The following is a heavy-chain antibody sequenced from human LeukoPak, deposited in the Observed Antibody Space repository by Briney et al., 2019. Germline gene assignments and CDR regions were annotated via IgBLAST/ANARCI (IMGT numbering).Heavy chain of an antibody. CDR3: ARLDY. V-gene: IGHV3-9*01. CDR2: ISWNSGSI. Sequence: GGSLRLSCAASGFTFDDYAMHWVRQAPGKGLEWVSGISWNSGSIGYADSVKGRFTISRDNAKNSLYLQMNSLRAEDTALYYCARLDYWGQGTLVTVSS. CDR1: GFTFDDYA. J-gene: IGHJ4*02.